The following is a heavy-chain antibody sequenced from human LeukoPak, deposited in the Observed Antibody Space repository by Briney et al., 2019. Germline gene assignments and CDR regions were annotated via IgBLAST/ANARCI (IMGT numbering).Heavy chain of an antibody. J-gene: IGHJ4*02. D-gene: IGHD3-9*01. CDR1: GGSFSIHD. V-gene: IGHV4-59*08. CDR2: ISYSGST. CDR3: ARLLTGYSSNEMYYFDY. Sequence: TSETLSLTSTVSGGSFSIHDWSWIRQPPGKGLEWIGCISYSGSTNNNPSLTSRVTISLDTSKNQFSLKLSSVTAADTAVYYCARLLTGYSSNEMYYFDYWGQGTLVTVSS.